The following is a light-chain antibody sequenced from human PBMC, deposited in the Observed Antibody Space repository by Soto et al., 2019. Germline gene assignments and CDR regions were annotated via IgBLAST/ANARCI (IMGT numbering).Light chain of an antibody. V-gene: IGKV1-6*02. CDR1: QGIRND. Sequence: AIQMTQSPSSLSASVGDRIIITCRASQGIRNDLAWYQQKPGRAPSLLIYAASTLQTGVPSRFRGSGSGTDFTLTISSLQPGDIATYYCLQDYNYPRTFGQGTKVDIK. J-gene: IGKJ1*01. CDR3: LQDYNYPRT. CDR2: AAS.